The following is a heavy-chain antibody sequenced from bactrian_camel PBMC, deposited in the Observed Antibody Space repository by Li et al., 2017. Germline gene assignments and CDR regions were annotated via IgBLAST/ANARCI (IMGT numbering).Heavy chain of an antibody. CDR1: GYTYSSIC. D-gene: IGHD1*01. CDR3: AADLSGPCLVEGRGLSHSEYKV. V-gene: IGHV3S1*01. Sequence: HVQLVESGGGSVQAGGSLRLSCAASGYTYSSICMGWSRQAPGKEREGVAAKYTGSRSTYYADSVKGRFAISQDNAKETLYLQMNSLKPEDTAMYFCAADLSGPCLVEGRGLSHSEYKVWGEGTQVTVS. J-gene: IGHJ4*01. CDR2: KYTGSRST.